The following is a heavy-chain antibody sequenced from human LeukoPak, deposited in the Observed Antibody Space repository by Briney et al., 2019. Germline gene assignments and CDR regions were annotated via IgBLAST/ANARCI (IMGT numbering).Heavy chain of an antibody. Sequence: ASVKVSCKASGYTFTSYGISWVRQAPGQGLEWMGWISAYNGNTNYAQKLQGRVTMTTDTSTSTAYMELRSLRSDDTAVYYCARDDYSNPYYYYGMDVWGQGTTVTVSS. CDR2: ISAYNGNT. CDR1: GYTFTSYG. J-gene: IGHJ6*02. CDR3: ARDDYSNPYYYYGMDV. V-gene: IGHV1-18*01. D-gene: IGHD4-11*01.